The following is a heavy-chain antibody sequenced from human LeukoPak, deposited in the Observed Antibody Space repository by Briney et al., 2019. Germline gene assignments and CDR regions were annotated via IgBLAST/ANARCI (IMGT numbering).Heavy chain of an antibody. D-gene: IGHD2-15*01. CDR3: VTSTGYFNTWGAFDI. CDR2: INLGSGGT. J-gene: IGHJ3*02. Sequence: ASVKVSCKTSGFTFTAFYMHWVRQAPGQGLDWMAWINLGSGGTNYAQRFQGRVTMTRDTSISTAYMDLSSPRSDDTAVYYCVTSTGYFNTWGAFDIWGQGTMVTVSP. CDR1: GFTFTAFY. V-gene: IGHV1-2*02.